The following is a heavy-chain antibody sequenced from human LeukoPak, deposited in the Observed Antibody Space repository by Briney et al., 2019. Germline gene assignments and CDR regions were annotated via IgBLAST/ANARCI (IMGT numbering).Heavy chain of an antibody. CDR3: ARDKEGGYDY. J-gene: IGHJ4*02. CDR2: ICSGGST. D-gene: IGHD3-22*01. V-gene: IGHV3-53*01. Sequence: GGSLRLSCAASGFTFSSNYMSWVRQAPGKGLEWVSVICSGGSTYYADSVKGRFTITRDNSKNTLYLQMNSPRAEHTAVYYCARDKEGGYDYWGQGTLVT. CDR1: GFTFSSNY.